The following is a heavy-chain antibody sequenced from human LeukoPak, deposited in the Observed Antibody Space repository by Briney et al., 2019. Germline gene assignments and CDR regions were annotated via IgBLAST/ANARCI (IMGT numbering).Heavy chain of an antibody. D-gene: IGHD2-21*02. Sequence: GVSVRLCYAASGFTFSSYGMRGVPDALAKGLEWVAVIWYDGSNKYYADSVKGRFTISRDNSKNTLYLQMNSLRAEDTAVYYCARERVVTATDAFDIWGQGTMVTVSS. V-gene: IGHV3-33*01. CDR1: GFTFSSYG. CDR2: IWYDGSNK. CDR3: ARERVVTATDAFDI. J-gene: IGHJ3*02.